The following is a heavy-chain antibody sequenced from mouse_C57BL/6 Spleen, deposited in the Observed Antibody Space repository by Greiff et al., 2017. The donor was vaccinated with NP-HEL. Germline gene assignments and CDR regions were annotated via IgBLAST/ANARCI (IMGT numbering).Heavy chain of an antibody. CDR3: ARGSFITTVVATPPFDY. CDR2: INPGSGGT. CDR1: GYAFTNYL. V-gene: IGHV1-54*01. D-gene: IGHD1-1*01. Sequence: VQLQQSGAELVRPGTSVKVSCKASGYAFTNYLIEWVKQRPGQGLEWIGVINPGSGGTNYNEKFKGKATLTADKSSSTAYMQLSSLTSEDSAVYFCARGSFITTVVATPPFDYWGQGTTLTVSS. J-gene: IGHJ2*01.